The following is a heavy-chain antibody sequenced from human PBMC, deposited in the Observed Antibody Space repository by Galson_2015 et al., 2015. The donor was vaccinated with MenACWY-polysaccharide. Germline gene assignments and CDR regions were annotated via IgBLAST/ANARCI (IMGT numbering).Heavy chain of an antibody. D-gene: IGHD1-26*01. CDR1: GFTFSSYA. Sequence: SLRLSCAASGFTFSSYAMNWVRQAPGKGLEWVSAISNSGGSTYYADSVEGRFTISRDNSKNTLFLQINSLRAEDTAVYYCAKDKGGGSYWGNTKIDYWGQGTLVTVSS. V-gene: IGHV3-23*01. CDR2: ISNSGGST. CDR3: AKDKGGGSYWGNTKIDY. J-gene: IGHJ4*02.